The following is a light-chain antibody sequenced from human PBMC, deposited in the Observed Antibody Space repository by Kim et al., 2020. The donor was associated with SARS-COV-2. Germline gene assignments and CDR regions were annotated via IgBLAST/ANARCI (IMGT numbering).Light chain of an antibody. CDR3: QVWDSSSDHPV. CDR1: ENGSKN. V-gene: IGLV3-21*04. Sequence: ALGQTARINCGGNENGSKNGHRYQEQPGQAPVLVIYYDSDRPSGIPERFSGSNSGNTATLTISRVEAGDEADYYCQVWDSSSDHPVFGGGTQLTVL. CDR2: YDS. J-gene: IGLJ2*01.